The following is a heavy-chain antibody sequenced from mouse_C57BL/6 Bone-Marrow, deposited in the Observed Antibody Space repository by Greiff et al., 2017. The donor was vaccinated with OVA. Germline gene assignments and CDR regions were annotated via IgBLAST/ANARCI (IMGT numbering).Heavy chain of an antibody. CDR2: ISSGGSYT. J-gene: IGHJ1*03. D-gene: IGHD2-3*01. CDR3: ARRWLLPHWYLDV. Sequence: DVHLVESGGDLVKPGGSLKLSCAASGFTFSSYGMSWVRQTPDKRLEWVATISSGGSYTYYPDSVKGRFTISRDNAKNTLYLQMSSLKSEDTAMYYCARRWLLPHWYLDVWGTGTTVTVSS. V-gene: IGHV5-6*02. CDR1: GFTFSSYG.